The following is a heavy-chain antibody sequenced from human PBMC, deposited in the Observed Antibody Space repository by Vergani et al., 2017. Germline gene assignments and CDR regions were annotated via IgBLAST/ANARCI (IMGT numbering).Heavy chain of an antibody. CDR3: ATPQTVATGGMEV. Sequence: EVQLVQSGAEVKKPGATMKISCKVSGYTFTDHYMHWVKQAPGKGLEWMGLVDPEDGETIYAEQFKGRVTIAADTSTDTAHLELSSLRSEDTAVYYGATPQTVATGGMEVWGQGTTVIVSS. CDR2: VDPEDGET. CDR1: GYTFTDHY. J-gene: IGHJ6*02. D-gene: IGHD2-15*01. V-gene: IGHV1-69-2*01.